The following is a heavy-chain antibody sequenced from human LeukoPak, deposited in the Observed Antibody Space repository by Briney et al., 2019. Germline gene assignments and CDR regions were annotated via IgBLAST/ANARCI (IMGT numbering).Heavy chain of an antibody. CDR2: INPNSGGT. CDR1: GYTFTGYY. J-gene: IGHJ6*03. V-gene: IGHV1-2*02. CDR3: ARAGHYYYDSSGYYWRSYYYYYMDV. D-gene: IGHD3-22*01. Sequence: ASVKVSCKASGYTFTGYYMHWVRQAPGQGLEWMGWINPNSGGTNYAQKFQGRVTMTRDTSISTAYMELSRLRSDDTAVYYCARAGHYYYDSSGYYWRSYYYYYMDVWGKGTTVTVSS.